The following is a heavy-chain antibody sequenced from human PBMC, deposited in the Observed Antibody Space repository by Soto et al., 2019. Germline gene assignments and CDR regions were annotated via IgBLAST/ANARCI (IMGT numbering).Heavy chain of an antibody. Sequence: SETLPLTCAVSGYSISSGYYWGWIRQPPGKGLEWIGSIYHSGSTYYNPSLKSRVTISVDTSKNQFSLKLSSVTAADTAVYYCARDLERGYCSGGSCYPGDNWFDPWGQGTLVTVSS. CDR2: IYHSGST. V-gene: IGHV4-38-2*02. D-gene: IGHD2-15*01. CDR1: GYSISSGYY. J-gene: IGHJ5*02. CDR3: ARDLERGYCSGGSCYPGDNWFDP.